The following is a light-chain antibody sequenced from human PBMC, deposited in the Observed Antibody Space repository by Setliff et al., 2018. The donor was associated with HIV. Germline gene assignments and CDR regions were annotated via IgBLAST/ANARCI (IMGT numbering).Light chain of an antibody. Sequence: QSALAQPASVSGSPGPSISISCSGSHTDIGAYNYVSWYQQHPGKVPRLIIYEVSHRPSGVSDRISGAKSGNTASLFISGLQAEDEATYYCSSYSTSNTLVLFGGGTKVTVL. V-gene: IGLV2-14*03. CDR1: HTDIGAYNY. CDR3: SSYSTSNTLVL. CDR2: EVS. J-gene: IGLJ3*02.